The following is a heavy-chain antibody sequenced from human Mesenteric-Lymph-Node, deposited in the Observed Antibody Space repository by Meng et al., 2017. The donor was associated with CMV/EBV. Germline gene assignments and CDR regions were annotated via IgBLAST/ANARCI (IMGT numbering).Heavy chain of an antibody. D-gene: IGHD5-12*01. CDR2: IYHNGST. Sequence: VSGGSISSSEWWSWVRQPPGKGLEWIGEIYHNGSTNYSPSLKSRVTISVDKSKNQFSLKLSSVTAAETAVYYCARYSGYDEYYFDYWGQGTLVTVSS. CDR1: GGSISSSEW. V-gene: IGHV4-4*02. J-gene: IGHJ4*02. CDR3: ARYSGYDEYYFDY.